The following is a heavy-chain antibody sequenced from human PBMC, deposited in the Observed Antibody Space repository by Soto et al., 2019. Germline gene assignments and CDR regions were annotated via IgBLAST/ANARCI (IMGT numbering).Heavy chain of an antibody. CDR2: ISYDGSNK. J-gene: IGHJ4*02. CDR1: GFTFINYA. V-gene: IGHV3-30-3*01. CDR3: ARDQVKGTMTIL. D-gene: IGHD4-17*01. Sequence: QVPLVESGGGVVQPGRSLRLSCAASGFTFINYAMHWVRQAPGKGLEWVAVISYDGSNKYYADSVKGRFTISRDNSKNTMYLQMNSLSAEDTAVYHCARDQVKGTMTILWGQGTLVTVSS.